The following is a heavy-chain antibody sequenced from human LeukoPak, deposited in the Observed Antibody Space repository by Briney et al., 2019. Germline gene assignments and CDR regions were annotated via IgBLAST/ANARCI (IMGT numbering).Heavy chain of an antibody. CDR2: IYYTGGEI. Sequence: PSETLSLTCTVSGGSINSYYWSWIRQPPGKGLEWIGYIYYTGGEINYNPSLKSRLTISVDTSKNQFSLMLTSVTAADTAIYYCARHPAATAAFDIWAQGTMVTVSS. CDR1: GGSINSYY. J-gene: IGHJ3*02. CDR3: ARHPAATAAFDI. V-gene: IGHV4-59*08. D-gene: IGHD5-18*01.